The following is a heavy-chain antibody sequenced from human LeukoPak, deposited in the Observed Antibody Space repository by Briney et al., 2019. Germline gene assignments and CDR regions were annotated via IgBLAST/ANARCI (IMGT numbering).Heavy chain of an antibody. CDR2: ISSSGSTI. CDR1: GFTFSSYE. V-gene: IGHV3-48*03. J-gene: IGHJ4*02. D-gene: IGHD1-26*01. Sequence: GGSLRLSCAASGFTFSSYEMNWVGQAPGQGLDWVSYISSSGSTIYYADSVKGRFTISRDDAKNSLYLQMNSLRAEDTAVYYCAREGSYYAFDYWGQGTLVTVSS. CDR3: AREGSYYAFDY.